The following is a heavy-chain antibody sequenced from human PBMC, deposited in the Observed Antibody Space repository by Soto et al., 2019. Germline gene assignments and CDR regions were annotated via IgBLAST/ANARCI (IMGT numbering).Heavy chain of an antibody. CDR3: ARDPGSYGGYLDY. J-gene: IGHJ4*02. CDR1: GFTFSSYA. CDR2: ISYDGSNK. V-gene: IGHV3-30-3*01. Sequence: GGSLRLSCAASGFTFSSYAMHWVRQAPGKGLEWVAVISYDGSNKYYADSVKGRFTISRDNSKNTLYLQMNSLRAEDTAVYYCARDPGSYGGYLDYWGQGTLVTVSS. D-gene: IGHD2-15*01.